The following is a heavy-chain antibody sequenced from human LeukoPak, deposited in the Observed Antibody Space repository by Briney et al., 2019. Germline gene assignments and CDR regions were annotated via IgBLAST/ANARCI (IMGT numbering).Heavy chain of an antibody. CDR3: ARRYMATSAEDFDY. CDR2: MNQDGSEK. Sequence: GGSLRLSCAASGFTFVNHWMTWIRQAPGKGLEWVANMNQDGSEKYYVDSVKGRFAISRDNAKNSLYPQMNSLRAEDAAVYYCARRYMATSAEDFDYWGQGTLVTVSS. V-gene: IGHV3-7*01. CDR1: GFTFVNHW. D-gene: IGHD5-24*01. J-gene: IGHJ4*02.